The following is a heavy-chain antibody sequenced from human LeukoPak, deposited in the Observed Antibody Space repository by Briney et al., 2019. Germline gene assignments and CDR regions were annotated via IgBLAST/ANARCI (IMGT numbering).Heavy chain of an antibody. Sequence: GGSLRLSCAASGFTFSNAWMSWVRQAPGKGLEWVGRIKSKTDGGTTDYAAPVKGRLTISRDDSKNTLYLQMNSLKTEDTAVYYCTSTEDSSGYLTQYYYYYGMDVWGQGTTVTVSS. J-gene: IGHJ6*02. CDR1: GFTFSNAW. CDR3: TSTEDSSGYLTQYYYYYGMDV. V-gene: IGHV3-15*01. CDR2: IKSKTDGGTT. D-gene: IGHD3-22*01.